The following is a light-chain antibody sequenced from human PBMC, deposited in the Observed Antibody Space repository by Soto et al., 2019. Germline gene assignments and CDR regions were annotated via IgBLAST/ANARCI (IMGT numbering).Light chain of an antibody. J-gene: IGKJ4*01. V-gene: IGKV1-39*01. CDR3: QQGYSTLT. CDR1: QSISSY. CDR2: AAS. Sequence: DLQMTPSPSSLSASVGDRVTITCRASQSISSYLHWYQQKPGKAPKLLIYAASSLQRVVPSRFSGSGSGTDFTLTISSLQPDDFATYYCQQGYSTLTFGGGTKVEIK.